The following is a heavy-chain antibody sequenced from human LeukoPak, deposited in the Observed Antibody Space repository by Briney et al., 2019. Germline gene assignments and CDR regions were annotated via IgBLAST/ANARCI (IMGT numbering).Heavy chain of an antibody. CDR2: IYYSGST. V-gene: IGHV4-59*08. J-gene: IGHJ4*02. D-gene: IGHD3-10*01. Sequence: PSETLSLTCTVSGGSISSYYWSWIRQPPGKGLEWIGYIYYSGSTNYNPSLKSRVTISVDTSKNQFSLKLSSVTAADTAVYYCARQAPFLGFGEISEFFDYWGQGTLVTVSS. CDR1: GGSISSYY. CDR3: ARQAPFLGFGEISEFFDY.